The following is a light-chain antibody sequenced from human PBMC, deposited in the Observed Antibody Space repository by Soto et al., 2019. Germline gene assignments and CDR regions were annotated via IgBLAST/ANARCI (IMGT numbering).Light chain of an antibody. J-gene: IGKJ4*01. CDR1: QGIATY. CDR2: ATS. V-gene: IGKV1-27*01. Sequence: DVQMTQSPSSLSAFVGDRVTITCRASQGIATYLAWFQQKPGKVPKLLIYATSILQSGVPSRFSGSGSGTDFTLTINSLQPEDVGTYYCQQYNSAPLTFGEGTKVEIK. CDR3: QQYNSAPLT.